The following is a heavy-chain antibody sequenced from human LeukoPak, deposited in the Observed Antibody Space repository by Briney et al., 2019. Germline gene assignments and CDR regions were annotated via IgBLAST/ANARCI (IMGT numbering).Heavy chain of an antibody. J-gene: IGHJ4*02. Sequence: KFQGRVTITTDESTSTAYMELSSLRSEDTAVYYCACELERRGLDYWGQGTLVTVSS. D-gene: IGHD1-1*01. CDR3: ACELERRGLDY. V-gene: IGHV1-69*05.